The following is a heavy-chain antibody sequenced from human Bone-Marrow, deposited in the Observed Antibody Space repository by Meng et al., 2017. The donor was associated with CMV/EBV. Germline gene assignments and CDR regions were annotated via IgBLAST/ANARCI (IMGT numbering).Heavy chain of an antibody. CDR3: APGFRSWSGSYSS. CDR1: GGSFSGYN. CDR2: INHSGST. D-gene: IGHD1-26*01. J-gene: IGHJ4*02. Sequence: QAQLQQWGAGMLKPSETLSLSCAVYGGSFSGYNWSWIRQPPGKGLEWIGEINHSGSTNYNPSLKSRVTISVDTSKNQFSLKLSSVTATDTAVYYCAPGFRSWSGSYSSWGQGTLVTVSS. V-gene: IGHV4-34*01.